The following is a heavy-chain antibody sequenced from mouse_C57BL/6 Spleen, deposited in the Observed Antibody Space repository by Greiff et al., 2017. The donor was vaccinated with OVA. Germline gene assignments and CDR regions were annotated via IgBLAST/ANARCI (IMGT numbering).Heavy chain of an antibody. J-gene: IGHJ4*01. CDR3: ARNPLFITTVGPYAIDY. CDR1: GYTFTDYN. D-gene: IGHD1-1*01. CDR2: INPNNGGT. V-gene: IGHV1-22*01. Sequence: VQLQQSGPELVKPGASVKMSCKASGYTFTDYNMHWVKQSHGKSLEWLGYINPNNGGTSYNQKFKGKATLTVNKSSSPAYMVIRRLTSEDSAVYYCARNPLFITTVGPYAIDYWGQGTSVTVSS.